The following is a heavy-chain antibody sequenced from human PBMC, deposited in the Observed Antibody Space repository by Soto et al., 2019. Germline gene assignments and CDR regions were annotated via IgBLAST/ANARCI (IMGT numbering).Heavy chain of an antibody. J-gene: IGHJ4*02. CDR1: GFTFSAYE. D-gene: IGHD2-15*01. Sequence: PGGSLRLSCVGSGFTFSAYEMNWIRQAPGRGLERVSYLSRGGYTIEYADSVNGRFTVSRDDATNSHYLQMNSLRAEDTAVYFCATRLPDRVFDYWGQGTLVTV. CDR2: LSRGGYTI. CDR3: ATRLPDRVFDY. V-gene: IGHV3-48*03.